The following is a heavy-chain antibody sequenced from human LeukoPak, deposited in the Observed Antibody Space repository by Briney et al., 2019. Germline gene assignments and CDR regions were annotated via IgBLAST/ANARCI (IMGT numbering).Heavy chain of an antibody. CDR1: GYTFGIYD. CDR2: INPNTGNT. V-gene: IGHV1-8*02. J-gene: IGHJ4*02. D-gene: IGHD4-23*01. Sequence: GASVKVSCKASGYTFGIYDINWVRQATGQGLEWVGWINPNTGNTGYAQKFQGRVTFTRDPSISTAYMELSSLTSEDTAVYYCGRVLGGGNSVHFDYWGQGALVTVSS. CDR3: GRVLGGGNSVHFDY.